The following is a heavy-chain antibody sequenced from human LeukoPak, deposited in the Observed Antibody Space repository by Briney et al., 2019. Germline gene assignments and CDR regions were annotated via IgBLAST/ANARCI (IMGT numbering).Heavy chain of an antibody. CDR2: IRYDGSNK. V-gene: IGHV3-30*02. D-gene: IGHD2-21*01. Sequence: VGSLRLSCAASGFTFSDYYMSWIRQAPGKGLEWVAFIRYDGSNKYYADSVKGRFTISRDNSKNTLYLQMNSLRAEDTAVYYCAKELEAYCGGDCYPNFDYWGQGTLVTVSS. CDR1: GFTFSDYY. CDR3: AKELEAYCGGDCYPNFDY. J-gene: IGHJ4*02.